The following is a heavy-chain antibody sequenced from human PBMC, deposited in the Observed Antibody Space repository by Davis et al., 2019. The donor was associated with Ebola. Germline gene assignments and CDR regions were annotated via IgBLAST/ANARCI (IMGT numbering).Heavy chain of an antibody. V-gene: IGHV3-11*06. J-gene: IGHJ4*02. CDR2: ISSSSSYT. Sequence: GESLKISCAASGFTFSDYYMSWIRQAPGKGLEWVSYISSSSSYTNYADSVKGRFTISRDNAKNSLYLQMNSLRAEDTAVYYCAREVQLYDILTGYYLDYWGQGTLVTVSS. CDR3: AREVQLYDILTGYYLDY. CDR1: GFTFSDYY. D-gene: IGHD3-9*01.